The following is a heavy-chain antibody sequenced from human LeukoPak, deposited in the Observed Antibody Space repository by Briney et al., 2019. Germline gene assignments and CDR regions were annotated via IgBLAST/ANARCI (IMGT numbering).Heavy chain of an antibody. CDR3: ARRLVVAATLTRCMDV. D-gene: IGHD2-15*01. CDR1: GYTFTSYD. J-gene: IGHJ6*02. Sequence: ASVKVSCKASGYTFTSYDINWVRQATGQGLEWMGWMNPNSGNTGYAQKFQGRATMTRNTSISTAYMELSSLRSEDTAVYYCARRLVVAATLTRCMDVWGQGTTVTVSS. CDR2: MNPNSGNT. V-gene: IGHV1-8*01.